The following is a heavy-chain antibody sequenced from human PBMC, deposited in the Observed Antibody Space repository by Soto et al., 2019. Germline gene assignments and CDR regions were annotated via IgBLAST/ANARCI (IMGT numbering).Heavy chain of an antibody. V-gene: IGHV2-5*02. J-gene: IGHJ4*02. Sequence: EWLALIYWDDDKRFSPSLKSRLAITRDISKNQVVMTMTDMAPEDTAIYYCAHRQRTVVVGAPFDLWGQGSQVTVSS. CDR3: AHRQRTVVVGAPFDL. CDR2: IYWDDDK. D-gene: IGHD2-15*01.